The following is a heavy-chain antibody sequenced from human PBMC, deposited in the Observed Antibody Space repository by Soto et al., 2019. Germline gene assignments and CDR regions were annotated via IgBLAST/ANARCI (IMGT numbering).Heavy chain of an antibody. J-gene: IGHJ6*02. Sequence: SETLSLTCAVSGGSFSSSNWWSWVRQPPGKGLEWIGQIYHTGTTKYNPSLKSRVIISIDKSKNQFFLNLTSVTAADTAIYYCARQDFYIGFYYGMDVWGQGTTVTVSS. CDR1: GGSFSSSNW. CDR2: IYHTGTT. D-gene: IGHD4-4*01. V-gene: IGHV4-4*02. CDR3: ARQDFYIGFYYGMDV.